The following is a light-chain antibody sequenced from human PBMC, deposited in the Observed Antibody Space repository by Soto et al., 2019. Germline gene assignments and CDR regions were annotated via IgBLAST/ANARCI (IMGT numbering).Light chain of an antibody. CDR2: DAS. CDR3: QQRSNWLT. J-gene: IGKJ4*01. Sequence: IVLTQSPATLSLSPGERATLSCRASQSVSSYLAWYQQKPGQAPMLLIYDASNRATGIRARFSGSGSGTAFTLTISSLETEDLAVYYCQQRSNWLTFGGGTNVESK. CDR1: QSVSSY. V-gene: IGKV3-11*01.